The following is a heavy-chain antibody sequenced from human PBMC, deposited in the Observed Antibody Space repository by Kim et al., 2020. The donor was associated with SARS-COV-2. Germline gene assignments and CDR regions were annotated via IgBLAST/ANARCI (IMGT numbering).Heavy chain of an antibody. CDR3: ARGGHIVVVTATRAFDY. CDR1: GGSFSGYY. Sequence: SETLSLTCAVYGGSFSGYYWSWIRQPPGKGLEWIGEINHSGSTNYNPSLKSRVTISVDTSKNQFSLKLSSVTAADTAVYYCARGGHIVVVTATRAFDYWGQGTLVTVSS. V-gene: IGHV4-34*01. CDR2: INHSGST. J-gene: IGHJ4*02. D-gene: IGHD2-21*02.